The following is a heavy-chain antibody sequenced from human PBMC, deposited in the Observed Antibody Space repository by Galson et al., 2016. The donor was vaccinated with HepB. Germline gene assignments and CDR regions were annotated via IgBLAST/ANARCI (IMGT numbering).Heavy chain of an antibody. V-gene: IGHV1-69*13. CDR1: GGTFNSYA. CDR2: IIPIFGTA. D-gene: IGHD6-6*01. CDR3: ARSGAEQLVSYNGFDP. J-gene: IGHJ5*02. Sequence: SVKVSCKASGGTFNSYAISWVRQAPGQGLEWMGGIIPIFGTANYAQKFQGRVTITADESTSTITADESTTTAYMELSSLRSEDTAVYYCARSGAEQLVSYNGFDPWGQGTLVTVSS.